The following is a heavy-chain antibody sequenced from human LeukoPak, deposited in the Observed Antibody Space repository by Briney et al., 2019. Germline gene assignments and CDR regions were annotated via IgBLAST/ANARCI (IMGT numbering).Heavy chain of an antibody. CDR3: ARRGPYFDY. Sequence: GGSLRLSCAASGFTFSNYEMNWVRQAPGKGLEWVSYISSSDSTIYYADSVKGRFTISRDNAKNSLYLQMNSLRAEDTAIYYCARRGPYFDYWGQGILVTVSS. CDR2: ISSSDSTI. D-gene: IGHD3-10*01. J-gene: IGHJ4*02. CDR1: GFTFSNYE. V-gene: IGHV3-48*03.